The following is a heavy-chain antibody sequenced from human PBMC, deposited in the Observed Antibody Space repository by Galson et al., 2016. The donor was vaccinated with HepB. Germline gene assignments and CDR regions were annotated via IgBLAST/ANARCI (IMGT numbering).Heavy chain of an antibody. CDR2: INPGYGDT. D-gene: IGHD4-11*01. CDR1: GYTFTAYT. J-gene: IGHJ3*01. V-gene: IGHV1-3*01. Sequence: SVKVSCKASGYTFTAYTLHWVRQAPGQRLEWMGWINPGYGDTKSSQDFQGRVTFSRDTSASTVYMSLSSLRSEDTAVYYCARGLHDYTNLLDAFDVWGHGTMVTVSS. CDR3: ARGLHDYTNLLDAFDV.